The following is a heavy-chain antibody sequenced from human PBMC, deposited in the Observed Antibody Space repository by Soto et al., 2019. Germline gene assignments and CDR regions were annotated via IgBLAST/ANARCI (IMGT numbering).Heavy chain of an antibody. CDR2: IWYDGSNK. CDR1: GFTFSSYG. J-gene: IGHJ6*02. V-gene: IGHV3-33*01. D-gene: IGHD2-2*01. CDR3: ARSQLTAYYYYGMDV. Sequence: GGSLRLSCAASGFTFSSYGMHWVRQAPGKGLEWVAVIWYDGSNKYYADSVKGRFTISRDNSKNTLYLQMNSLRAEDTAVYYCARSQLTAYYYYGMDVWGQGTTVTVSS.